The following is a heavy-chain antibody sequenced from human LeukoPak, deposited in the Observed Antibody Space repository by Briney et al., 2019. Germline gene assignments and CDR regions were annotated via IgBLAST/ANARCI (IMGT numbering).Heavy chain of an antibody. Sequence: SETLSLTCTVSGGSISSGSYYWSWIRQPAGKGLEWIGRIYTSGSTNYNPSLKSRVTMSVDTSKNQFSLELSSVTAADTAVYYCAREKGYYYDSSGYHPIDYWGQGTLVTVSS. V-gene: IGHV4-61*02. CDR1: GGSISSGSYY. D-gene: IGHD3-22*01. CDR2: IYTSGST. J-gene: IGHJ4*02. CDR3: AREKGYYYDSSGYHPIDY.